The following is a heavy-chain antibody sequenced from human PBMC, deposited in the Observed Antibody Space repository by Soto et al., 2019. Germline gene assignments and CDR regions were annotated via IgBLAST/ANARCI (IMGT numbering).Heavy chain of an antibody. Sequence: GSLRLSCAASGFTFSSYGMHWVRQAPGKGLEWVAVISYDGSNKYYADSVKGRFTISRDNSKNTLYLQMNSLRAEDTAVYYCAKDLYDFWSGYYYYYYGMDVWGQGTTVTVSS. CDR3: AKDLYDFWSGYYYYYYGMDV. V-gene: IGHV3-30*18. J-gene: IGHJ6*02. D-gene: IGHD3-3*01. CDR2: ISYDGSNK. CDR1: GFTFSSYG.